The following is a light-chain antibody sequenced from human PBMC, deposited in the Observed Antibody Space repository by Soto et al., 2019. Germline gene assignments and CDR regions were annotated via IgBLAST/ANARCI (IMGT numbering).Light chain of an antibody. CDR2: PNN. CDR1: SSNIGSNT. V-gene: IGLV1-44*01. Sequence: QSALTQPPSASGTPGQRVTISCSGSSSNIGSNTVNWYQLLPGTAPKLLIYPNNDRPSGVPDRFSGSKSGTSASLAISGLQSEDEADYYCAAWDDSLNGVVFGGGTK. J-gene: IGLJ2*01. CDR3: AAWDDSLNGVV.